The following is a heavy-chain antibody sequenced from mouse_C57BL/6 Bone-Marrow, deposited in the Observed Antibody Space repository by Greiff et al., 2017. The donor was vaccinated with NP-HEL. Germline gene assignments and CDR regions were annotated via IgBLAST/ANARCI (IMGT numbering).Heavy chain of an antibody. V-gene: IGHV1-7*01. Sequence: VMLVESGAELAKPGASVKLSCKASGYTFTSYWMHWVKQRPGQGLEWIGYINPSSGYTKYNQKFKDKATLTADKSSSTAYMQLSSLTYEDSAVYYCASYYSNYLYAMDYWGQGTSVTVSS. J-gene: IGHJ4*01. CDR1: GYTFTSYW. D-gene: IGHD2-5*01. CDR2: INPSSGYT. CDR3: ASYYSNYLYAMDY.